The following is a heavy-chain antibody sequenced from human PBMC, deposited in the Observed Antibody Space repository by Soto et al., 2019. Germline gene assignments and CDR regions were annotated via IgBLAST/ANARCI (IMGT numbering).Heavy chain of an antibody. V-gene: IGHV6-1*01. CDR2: TYYRSKWYI. CDR3: ARGSWDDVTGHYYMDF. CDR1: GDSVSSNSAA. J-gene: IGHJ6*03. D-gene: IGHD1-1*01. Sequence: QVQLQQSGPGLVKPSQTLSLTCDISGDSVSSNSAAWNWIRQTPSRGLEWLGRTYYRSKWYINYAVSVKSRITVNPDTPKNQFSLQLNSVTPEDTAVYYCARGSWDDVTGHYYMDFLGKGTTVTVSS.